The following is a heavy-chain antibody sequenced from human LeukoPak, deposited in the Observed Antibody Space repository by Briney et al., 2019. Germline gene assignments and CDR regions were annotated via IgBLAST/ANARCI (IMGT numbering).Heavy chain of an antibody. V-gene: IGHV4-39*07. Sequence: PSETLSLTCTVSGGSISSSSYYWGWIRQPPGKGLEWIGSIYYSGSTYYNPSLKSRVTISVDTSRNQFSLKLSSVTAADTAVYYCARVGHGVDGGYNWFDPWGQGTLVTVSS. CDR1: GGSISSSSYY. CDR3: ARVGHGVDGGYNWFDP. D-gene: IGHD5-12*01. CDR2: IYYSGST. J-gene: IGHJ5*02.